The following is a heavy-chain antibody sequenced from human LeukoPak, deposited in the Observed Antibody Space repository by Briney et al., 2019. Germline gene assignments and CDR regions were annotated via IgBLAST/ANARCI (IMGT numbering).Heavy chain of an antibody. D-gene: IGHD3-16*01. CDR1: GYTLTELS. CDR2: FDPEDGET. J-gene: IGHJ4*02. CDR3: ATDGIMITFGGVPFNY. V-gene: IGHV1-24*01. Sequence: AASVKVSCKVSGYTLTELSMHWVRQAPGKGLEWMGGFDPEDGETIYAQKFQGRVTMTEDTSTDTAYMELSSLRSEDTAVYCCATDGIMITFGGVPFNYWGQGTLVTVSS.